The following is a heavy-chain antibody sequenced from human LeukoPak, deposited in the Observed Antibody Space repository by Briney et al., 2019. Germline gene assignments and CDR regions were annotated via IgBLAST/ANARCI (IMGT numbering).Heavy chain of an antibody. CDR2: INPNSGGT. CDR1: GYTFTGYY. V-gene: IGHV1-2*02. D-gene: IGHD2-2*01. Sequence: ASVKVSCKASGYTFTGYYMHWVRQAPGQGLEWMGWINPNSGGTNYAQKFQGRVTMTRDTSISTAYMELSRLRSDDTAVYYCAREYCSSTSCPLDPWGQGTLVTVSS. CDR3: AREYCSSTSCPLDP. J-gene: IGHJ5*02.